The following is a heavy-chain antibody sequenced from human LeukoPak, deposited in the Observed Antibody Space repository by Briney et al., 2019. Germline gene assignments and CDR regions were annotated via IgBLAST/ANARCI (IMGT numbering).Heavy chain of an antibody. Sequence: PSETLSLTCAVSGGSINSDYWWTWVRQSPGKGLEWIGEIYHTGSVNYNLSLESRVTISRDRSKNQFSLVLRSVTAADTAVYYCARRDDFLSAYNYWGQGILVTVSS. J-gene: IGHJ4*02. CDR1: GGSINSDYW. V-gene: IGHV4-4*02. D-gene: IGHD3-3*01. CDR2: IYHTGSV. CDR3: ARRDDFLSAYNY.